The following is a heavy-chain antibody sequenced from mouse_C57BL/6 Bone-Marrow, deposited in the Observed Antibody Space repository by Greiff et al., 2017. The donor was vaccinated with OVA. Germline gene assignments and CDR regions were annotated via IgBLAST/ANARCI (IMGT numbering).Heavy chain of an antibody. CDR2: INPNNGGT. CDR1: GYTFTDYY. J-gene: IGHJ4*01. CDR3: ARGHGSWYYAMDY. D-gene: IGHD1-1*01. V-gene: IGHV1-26*01. Sequence: EVQLQQSGPELVKPGASVKISCKASGYTFTDYYMNWVKQSHGKSLEWIGDINPNNGGTSYNQKFKGKATLTVDKSSSTAYMELRSLTSEDSAVYYCARGHGSWYYAMDYWGQGTSVTVSS.